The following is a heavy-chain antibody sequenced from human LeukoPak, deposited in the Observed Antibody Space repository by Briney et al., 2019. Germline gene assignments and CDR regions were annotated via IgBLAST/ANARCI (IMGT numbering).Heavy chain of an antibody. CDR2: INPNSGGT. Sequence: ASVKVSCKASGYTFTGYYMHWVRQAPGQGLEWMGWINPNSGGTNYAQKFQGWVTMTRDTSISTAYMELSRLRSDDTAVYSCARTYSGSYLAFDIWGQGTMVTVSS. D-gene: IGHD1-26*01. CDR3: ARTYSGSYLAFDI. CDR1: GYTFTGYY. J-gene: IGHJ3*02. V-gene: IGHV1-2*04.